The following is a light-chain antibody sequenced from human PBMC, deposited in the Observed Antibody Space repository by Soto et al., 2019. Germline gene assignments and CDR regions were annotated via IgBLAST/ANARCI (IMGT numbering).Light chain of an antibody. CDR1: QSVSRN. CDR2: DAS. V-gene: IGKV3D-15*01. Sequence: EVLMTQSPDTLSVSPGERATLSCRASQSVSRNVAWYQQKLGQAPRLLIYDASSRATGVPDRFSGSGSGTDFTLTISRLAPEDFEVYYCQQYNNSPRTFGPGTKVDIK. J-gene: IGKJ3*01. CDR3: QQYNNSPRT.